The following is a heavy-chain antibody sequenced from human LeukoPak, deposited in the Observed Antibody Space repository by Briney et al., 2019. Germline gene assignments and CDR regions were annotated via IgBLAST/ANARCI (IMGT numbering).Heavy chain of an antibody. V-gene: IGHV4-39*01. Sequence: SETLSLTCTVSGGSISSSSYYWGWIRQPPGKGLEWIGSIYYSGSTYYNPSLKSRVTISVDTSKNQFSLKLSSVTAADTAVYYRASPYGSGSYYAFDPWGQGTLVTVSS. CDR2: IYYSGST. CDR3: ASPYGSGSYYAFDP. CDR1: GGSISSSSYY. D-gene: IGHD3-10*01. J-gene: IGHJ5*02.